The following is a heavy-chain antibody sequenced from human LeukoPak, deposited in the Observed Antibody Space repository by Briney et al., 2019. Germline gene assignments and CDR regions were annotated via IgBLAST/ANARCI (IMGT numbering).Heavy chain of an antibody. Sequence: PGGSLRLSCEASGLTFSTYSMNWVRQAPGKGLEWVSSISTSSSYIHYADSVKGRFTISRDNAKNSLYLQMNSLRAEDTAVYYCARGTLNIPGEHGAFDYWGQGTLVTVSS. J-gene: IGHJ4*02. D-gene: IGHD1-14*01. V-gene: IGHV3-21*01. CDR2: ISTSSSYI. CDR3: ARGTLNIPGEHGAFDY. CDR1: GLTFSTYS.